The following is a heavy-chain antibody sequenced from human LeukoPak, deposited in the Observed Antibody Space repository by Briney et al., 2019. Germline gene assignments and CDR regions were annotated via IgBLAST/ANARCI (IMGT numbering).Heavy chain of an antibody. V-gene: IGHV4-59*01. CDR3: ARTPNYYGSGSYLDY. CDR1: GGSISSYY. J-gene: IGHJ4*02. CDR2: IYYSGST. D-gene: IGHD3-10*01. Sequence: SETLSLTCTVSGGSISSYYWSWIRQPPGKGLEWIGYIYYSGSTNYNPSLKSRVTISVDTSKNQFSLKLTSVTVADTAVYYCARTPNYYGSGSYLDYWGQGTLVTVSS.